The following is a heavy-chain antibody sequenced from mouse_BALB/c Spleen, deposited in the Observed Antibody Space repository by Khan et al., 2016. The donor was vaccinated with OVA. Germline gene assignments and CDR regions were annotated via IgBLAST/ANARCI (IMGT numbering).Heavy chain of an antibody. CDR1: GYAFTTYN. J-gene: IGHJ3*01. CDR2: IDPYNGVT. CDR3: ARSSDGYYPLAD. Sequence: IQLVQSGPELVRPGASVKVSCKASGYAFTTYNMYWVKQSHGKSLEWIGYIDPYNGVTNYNQNFKDKATLTVDKSSSAAYMHLDSLTSEDSAVYCCARSSDGYYPLADWGQGTLVTVSA. D-gene: IGHD2-3*01. V-gene: IGHV1S135*01.